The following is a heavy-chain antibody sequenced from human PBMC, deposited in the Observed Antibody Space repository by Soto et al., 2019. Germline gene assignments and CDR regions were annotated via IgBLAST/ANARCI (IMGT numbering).Heavy chain of an antibody. J-gene: IGHJ6*02. CDR1: GGSISSSNW. D-gene: IGHD1-26*01. CDR3: ASVSGSYYYGMDV. Sequence: QVQLQESGPGLVKPSGTLSLTCAVSGGSISSSNWWSWVRQPPGKGLEWIGEIYHSGSTNYNPSLKRRVTISVDKSQNQFSLKLSSVTAAATAVYYWASVSGSYYYGMDVWGQGITVTVSS. V-gene: IGHV4-4*02. CDR2: IYHSGST.